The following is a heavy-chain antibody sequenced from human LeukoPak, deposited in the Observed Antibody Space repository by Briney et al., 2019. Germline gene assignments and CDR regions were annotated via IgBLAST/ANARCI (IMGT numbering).Heavy chain of an antibody. Sequence: GGSLRLSCAASGFTFSNAWMSWVRQAPGRGLEWVGRIKSKTDGGTTDYAAPVKGRFTISRDDSKNTLYLQMNSLKTEDTAVYYCTTDLRYFDWLDYFDYWGQGTLVTVSS. V-gene: IGHV3-15*01. D-gene: IGHD3-9*01. CDR2: IKSKTDGGTT. J-gene: IGHJ4*02. CDR1: GFTFSNAW. CDR3: TTDLRYFDWLDYFDY.